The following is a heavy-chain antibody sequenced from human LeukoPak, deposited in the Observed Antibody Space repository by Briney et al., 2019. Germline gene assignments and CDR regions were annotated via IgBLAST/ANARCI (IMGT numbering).Heavy chain of an antibody. D-gene: IGHD2-2*02. Sequence: SETLSLTCTVSGGSISSYYWNWVRQPPGKGLEWIGYIYHSGSTNCNPSLKSRVTISVDTSKNQFSLKLSSVTAADTAVYYCARAAVPAAISWFDPWGQGTLVTVSS. J-gene: IGHJ5*02. CDR1: GGSISSYY. CDR3: ARAAVPAAISWFDP. CDR2: IYHSGST. V-gene: IGHV4-59*01.